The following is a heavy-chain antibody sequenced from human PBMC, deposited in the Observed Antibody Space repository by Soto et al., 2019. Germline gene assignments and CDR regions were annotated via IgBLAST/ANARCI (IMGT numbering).Heavy chain of an antibody. J-gene: IGHJ5*02. V-gene: IGHV5-51*01. CDR1: GYNLTSYW. CDR2: IYPGDSDT. Sequence: PGESLQISYKGSGYNLTSYWIGWVRQMNGKGLEWMGIIYPGDSDTRYSPSFQGQVTISADKSISTAYLQWSSLKASDTAMYYCARHGEWCSGGSCLNWFDPWGQGTLVTVSS. CDR3: ARHGEWCSGGSCLNWFDP. D-gene: IGHD2-15*01.